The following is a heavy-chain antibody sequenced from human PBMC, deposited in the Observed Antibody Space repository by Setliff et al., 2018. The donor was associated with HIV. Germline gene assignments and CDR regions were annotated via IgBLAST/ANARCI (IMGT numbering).Heavy chain of an antibody. J-gene: IGHJ6*03. D-gene: IGHD3-22*01. CDR3: ARVHYDDSSGSSEPYYMDV. CDR1: APSISSRY. V-gene: IGHV4-59*11. CDR2: IYYSGST. Sequence: SQTLSLTCPVSAPSISSRYWSWIRQLPGKGLEWIGYIYYSGSTNYNTSLKSRVTISVDTSKKRFSLKLRSVSAADTAVYYCARVHYDDSSGSSEPYYMDVWGKGTTVTVSS.